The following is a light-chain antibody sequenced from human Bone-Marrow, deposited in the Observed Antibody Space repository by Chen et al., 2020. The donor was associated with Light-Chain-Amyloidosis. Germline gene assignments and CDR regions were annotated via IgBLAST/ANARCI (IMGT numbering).Light chain of an antibody. V-gene: IGKV1-39*01. CDR2: HAS. CDR1: QSISNY. CDR3: QQSYSTPYT. J-gene: IGKJ2*01. Sequence: DVQLTQSPSSLSASVGDRVTITCRASQSISNYLNWYQQIPGKAPKLLIYHASRLQSGVPSRFSGSGSETDFTLTISILQPEDFVTYYCQQSYSTPYTFGQGTKLDIK.